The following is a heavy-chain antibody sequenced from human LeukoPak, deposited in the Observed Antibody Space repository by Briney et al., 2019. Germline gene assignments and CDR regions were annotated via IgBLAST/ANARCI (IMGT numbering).Heavy chain of an antibody. J-gene: IGHJ2*01. CDR3: AREYSSGWYWYFDL. Sequence: SETLSPTCTVSGGSISSYYWSWLRQPAGKGLEWIGRIYTSGSTNYNPSLKSRVTMSVDTSKNQFSLKLSSVTAADTAVYYCAREYSSGWYWYFDLWGRGTLVTVSA. V-gene: IGHV4-4*07. CDR2: IYTSGST. D-gene: IGHD6-19*01. CDR1: GGSISSYY.